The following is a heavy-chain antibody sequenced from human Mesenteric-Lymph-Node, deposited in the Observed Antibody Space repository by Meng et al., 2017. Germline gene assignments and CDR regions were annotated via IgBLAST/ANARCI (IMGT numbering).Heavy chain of an antibody. CDR1: GFTVSSNY. Sequence: GESLKISCAASGFTVSSNYMSWVRQAPGKVLEWVSVIYSGGSTYYADSVKGRFTISRDNSKNTLYLQMNSLRAEDTAVYYCASHIVVVTALDYWGQGTLVTVSS. CDR2: IYSGGST. D-gene: IGHD2-21*02. J-gene: IGHJ4*02. CDR3: ASHIVVVTALDY. V-gene: IGHV3-66*02.